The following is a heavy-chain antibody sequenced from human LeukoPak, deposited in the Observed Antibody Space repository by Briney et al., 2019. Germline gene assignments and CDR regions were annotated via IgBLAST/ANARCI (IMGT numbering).Heavy chain of an antibody. CDR2: IYYSGST. D-gene: IGHD6-19*01. CDR1: GGSISSSSYY. V-gene: IGHV4-39*07. CDR3: ARGGSGWYRDAFDI. Sequence: SETLSLTCTVSGGSISSSSYYWGWIRQPPGKGLEWIGSIYYSGSTYYNPSLKSRVTISVDTSKNQFSLKLSSVTAADTAVYYCARGGSGWYRDAFDIWGQGTMVTVSS. J-gene: IGHJ3*02.